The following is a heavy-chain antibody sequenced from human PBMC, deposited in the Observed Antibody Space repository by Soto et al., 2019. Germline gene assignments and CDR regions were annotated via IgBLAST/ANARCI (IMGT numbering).Heavy chain of an antibody. J-gene: IGHJ6*03. D-gene: IGHD3-10*01. Sequence: GESLKISCKGSGYSFTSYWIGWVRQMPGKGLEWMGIIYPGDSDTRYSPSFQGQVTISADKSISTAYLQWSSLKASDPAHRPPLTGQVPIPAEKSFITAYLQWSSLKASDTAMYYCARHMTLYGDYGDYYYYYMDVWGKGTTVTVSS. CDR3: LTGQVPIPAEKSFITAYLQWSSLKASDTAMYYCARHMTLYGDYGDYYYYYMDV. CDR2: IYPGDSDT. V-gene: IGHV5-51*01. CDR1: GYSFTSYW.